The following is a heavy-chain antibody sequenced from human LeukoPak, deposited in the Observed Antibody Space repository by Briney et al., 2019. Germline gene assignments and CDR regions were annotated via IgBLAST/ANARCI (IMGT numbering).Heavy chain of an antibody. CDR2: ISGSGGST. CDR3: AKMPRSVAIREGFDY. CDR1: GFTFSSYA. J-gene: IGHJ4*02. V-gene: IGHV3-23*01. D-gene: IGHD2-21*01. Sequence: GGSLRLSCAAAGFTFSSYAMSWVRQAPGKGLEWVSGISGSGGSTYYADSVKGRFTISRDKSKNTLYLQMSSLRADDTAVYYCAKMPRSVAIREGFDYWGQGTLVTVSS.